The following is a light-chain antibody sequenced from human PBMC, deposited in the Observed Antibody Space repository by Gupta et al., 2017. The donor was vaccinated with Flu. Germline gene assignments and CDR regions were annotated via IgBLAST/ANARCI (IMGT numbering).Light chain of an antibody. J-gene: IGLJ3*02. CDR1: ISNMGCNY. V-gene: IGLV1-51*01. CDR3: VAWDSTLSAVV. CDR2: NNK. Sequence: VAFSCSGAISNMGCNYVSWYQHLPAPPPKRLMLNNKRQPSEVPARFSGSKSGTSATLGITGVQTEDEADYYCVAWDSTLSAVVFGGGTKVTVL.